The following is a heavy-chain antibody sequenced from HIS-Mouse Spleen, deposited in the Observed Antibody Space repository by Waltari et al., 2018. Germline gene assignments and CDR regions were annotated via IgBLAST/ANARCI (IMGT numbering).Heavy chain of an antibody. J-gene: IGHJ5*02. CDR1: GGSISSGGYY. CDR2: IYYSVST. D-gene: IGHD3-3*01. Sequence: QVQLQESGPGLVKPSQTLSLTCTVSGGSISSGGYYWSWIRQHPGKGLEWIGYIYYSVSTCFNPSLKSRVTISLETSKNQFSLKLGSVTAADTAVYYCARSPYYDFWSGYSDNWFDPWGQGTLVTVSS. V-gene: IGHV4-31*03. CDR3: ARSPYYDFWSGYSDNWFDP.